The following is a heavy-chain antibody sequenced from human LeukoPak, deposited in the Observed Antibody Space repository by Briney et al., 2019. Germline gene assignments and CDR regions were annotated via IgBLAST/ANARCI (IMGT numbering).Heavy chain of an antibody. V-gene: IGHV3-30-3*01. J-gene: IGHJ4*02. D-gene: IGHD5-12*01. Sequence: GRSLRLSCAASRFTFSSYAMHWVRQAPGKGLEWVAVISYDGSNKYYADSVKGRFTISRDNSKNTLYLQMNSLRAEDTAVYYCARGYSGYDRGDYWGQVTLVTVSS. CDR1: RFTFSSYA. CDR2: ISYDGSNK. CDR3: ARGYSGYDRGDY.